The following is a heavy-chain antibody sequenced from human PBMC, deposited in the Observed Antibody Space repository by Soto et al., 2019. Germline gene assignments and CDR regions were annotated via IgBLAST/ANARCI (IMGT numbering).Heavy chain of an antibody. J-gene: IGHJ4*02. CDR1: GGSISSGGYY. D-gene: IGHD3-22*01. Sequence: SETLSLTCTVSGGSISSGGYYWSWIRQHPGKGLEWIGYIYYSGSTYYNPSLKSRVTISVDTSKNQFSLKLSSVTAADTAVYYCATTYYYDSSGYLRWGQGTLVTVSS. CDR2: IYYSGST. CDR3: ATTYYYDSSGYLR. V-gene: IGHV4-31*03.